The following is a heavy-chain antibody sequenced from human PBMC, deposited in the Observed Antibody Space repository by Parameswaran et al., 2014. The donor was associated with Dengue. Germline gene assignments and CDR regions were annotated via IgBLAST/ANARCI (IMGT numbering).Heavy chain of an antibody. CDR2: ISYDANNE. D-gene: IGHD1-26*01. Sequence: AMPGVRQAPGKGLEWVALISYDANNEYYADSVKGRFTISRDRSQNTVFLQMNSLRADDTAVYYCARGGTYYYYYIMDVWGPGTTVTVSS. CDR3: ARGGTYYYYYIMDV. V-gene: IGHV3-30-3*01. CDR1: A. J-gene: IGHJ6*02.